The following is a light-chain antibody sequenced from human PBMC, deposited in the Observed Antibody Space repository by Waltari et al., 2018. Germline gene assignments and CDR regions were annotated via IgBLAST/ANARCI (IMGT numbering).Light chain of an antibody. Sequence: DIQMTQSPSSLSASVGDRVTINCRASQTISSYLNWYQQKPGKAPKLLIYAASSLQSGVPARFSGSGSGTDFTLTISSLQPEDFATYYCQQTYSTPASTFGQGTKLEIK. CDR3: QQTYSTPAST. CDR2: AAS. V-gene: IGKV1-39*01. J-gene: IGKJ2*01. CDR1: QTISSY.